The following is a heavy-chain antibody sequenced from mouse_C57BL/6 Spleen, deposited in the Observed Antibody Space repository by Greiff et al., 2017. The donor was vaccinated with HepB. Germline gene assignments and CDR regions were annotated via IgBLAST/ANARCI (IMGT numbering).Heavy chain of an antibody. V-gene: IGHV3-6*01. CDR3: ARSYSNYDAMDY. D-gene: IGHD2-5*01. J-gene: IGHJ4*01. CDR1: GYSITSGYY. CDR2: ISYDGSN. Sequence: ESGPGLVKPSQSLSLTCSVTGYSITSGYYWNWIRQFPGNKLEWMGYISYDGSNNYNPSLKNRISITRDTSKNQVFLTLNSVTTEDTATYYCARSYSNYDAMDYWGQGTSVTVSS.